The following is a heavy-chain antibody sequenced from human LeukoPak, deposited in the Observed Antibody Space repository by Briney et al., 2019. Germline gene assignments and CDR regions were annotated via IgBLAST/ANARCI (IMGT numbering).Heavy chain of an antibody. Sequence: LETLSLTCTVSGGSISDHYWSWIRQPPGKGLEWIAYTHYSEAPNYNPSLNARVTMSLDMSNNQFSLRLTSVTAADTAVYYCARVRLSSGWYQGYYFDYWGQGTLVTVSS. V-gene: IGHV4-59*11. D-gene: IGHD6-19*01. CDR3: ARVRLSSGWYQGYYFDY. J-gene: IGHJ4*02. CDR2: THYSEAP. CDR1: GGSISDHY.